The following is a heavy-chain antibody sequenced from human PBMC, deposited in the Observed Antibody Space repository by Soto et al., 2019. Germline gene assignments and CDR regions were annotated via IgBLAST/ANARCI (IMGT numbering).Heavy chain of an antibody. CDR2: INPSGGST. CDR1: GYTFTSYY. CDR3: AREMGCSGGSCYSLWGGYYYYYYGMDV. J-gene: IGHJ6*02. V-gene: IGHV1-46*01. Sequence: ASVKVSCKASGYTFTSYYIHWVRQAPGQGLECMGIINPSGGSTSYAQKFQGRVTMTRDTSTSTVYMELSSLRSEDTAVYYCAREMGCSGGSCYSLWGGYYYYYYGMDVWGQGTTVTVSS. D-gene: IGHD2-15*01.